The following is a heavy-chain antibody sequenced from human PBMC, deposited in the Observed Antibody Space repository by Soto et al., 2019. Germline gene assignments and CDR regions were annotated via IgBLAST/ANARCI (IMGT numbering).Heavy chain of an antibody. CDR3: ARDLRNGYYDSSGYFDY. D-gene: IGHD3-22*01. J-gene: IGHJ4*02. CDR1: GGTFSSYA. Sequence: SVKVSCKASGGTFSSYAISWVREAPGEGLEWMGGIIPIFGTANYAQKFQGRVTITADESTSTAYMELSSLRSEDTAVYYCARDLRNGYYDSSGYFDYWGQGTLVTVSS. CDR2: IIPIFGTA. V-gene: IGHV1-69*13.